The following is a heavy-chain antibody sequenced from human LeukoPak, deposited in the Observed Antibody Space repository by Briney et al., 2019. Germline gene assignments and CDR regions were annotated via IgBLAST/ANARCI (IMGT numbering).Heavy chain of an antibody. CDR3: ARGAAAGYYYYYYMDV. V-gene: IGHV3-11*04. Sequence: GGSLRLSCAASGFTFSDYYMSWIRQAPGKGLGWVSYISSSGRTIYYADSVKGRFTISRDNAKNSLYLQMNSLRAEDTAVYYCARGAAAGYYYYYYMDVWGKGTTVTVSS. D-gene: IGHD6-13*01. CDR1: GFTFSDYY. CDR2: ISSSGRTI. J-gene: IGHJ6*03.